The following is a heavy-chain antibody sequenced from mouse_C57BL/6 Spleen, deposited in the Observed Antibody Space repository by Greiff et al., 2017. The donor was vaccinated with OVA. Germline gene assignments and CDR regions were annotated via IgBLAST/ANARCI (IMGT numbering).Heavy chain of an antibody. D-gene: IGHD1-1*01. CDR3: ARRTYYGSSYYAMDY. J-gene: IGHJ4*01. V-gene: IGHV1-26*01. Sequence: EVQLVESGPELVKPGASVKISCKASGYTFTDYYMNWVKQSHGKSLEWIGDINPNNGGTSYNQKFKGKATLTVDKSSSTAYMELRSLTSEDSAVYYCARRTYYGSSYYAMDYWGQGTSVTVSS. CDR1: GYTFTDYY. CDR2: INPNNGGT.